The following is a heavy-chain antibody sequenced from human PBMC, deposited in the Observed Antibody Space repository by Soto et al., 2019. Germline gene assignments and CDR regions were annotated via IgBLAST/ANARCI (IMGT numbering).Heavy chain of an antibody. CDR2: ISYDETNE. CDR1: GVTSGSHG. CDR3: AKDLRTTTYVYGLDV. Sequence: PGRTLRISCVASGVTSGSHGMHWVRQAPGKGLEWVAVISYDETNEHYVDSVKGRFTISRDNSKSILYLQMNRLRPEDTAVYKCAKDLRTTTYVYGLDVRGQ. V-gene: IGHV3-30*18. D-gene: IGHD3-16*01. J-gene: IGHJ6*02.